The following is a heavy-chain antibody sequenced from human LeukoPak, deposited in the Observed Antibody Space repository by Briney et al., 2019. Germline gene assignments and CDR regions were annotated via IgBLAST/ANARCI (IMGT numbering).Heavy chain of an antibody. D-gene: IGHD1-14*01. CDR3: ARGVEPLAANTLAY. V-gene: IGHV3-53*01. Sequence: GGSLRLSCAASGFTVITNDMTWVRQAPGKGLEWVSVLYSDGKTKYADSVQGRFTISRDNSKNTLYLEMNSLSPDDTAVYYCARGVEPLAANTLAYWGQGTLVTVSS. CDR2: LYSDGKT. CDR1: GFTVITND. J-gene: IGHJ4*02.